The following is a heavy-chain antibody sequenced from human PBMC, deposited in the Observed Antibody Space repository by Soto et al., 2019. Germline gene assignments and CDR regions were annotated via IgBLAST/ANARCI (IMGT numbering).Heavy chain of an antibody. CDR3: AIRTSSDYYMDV. Sequence: QVQLVQSGAEVKKPGSSVKVSCKASGGTFSSYTISWVRQAPGQGLEWMGRIIPILGIANYAQKFQGRVMITADKSTSTAYMELSSLRSEDTAVYYCAIRTSSDYYMDVWGKGTTVTVSS. CDR1: GGTFSSYT. V-gene: IGHV1-69*02. D-gene: IGHD2-2*01. CDR2: IIPILGIA. J-gene: IGHJ6*03.